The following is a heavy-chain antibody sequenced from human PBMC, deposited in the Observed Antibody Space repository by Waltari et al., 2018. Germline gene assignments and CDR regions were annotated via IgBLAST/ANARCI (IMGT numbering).Heavy chain of an antibody. CDR1: GYTFTGYY. V-gene: IGHV1-2*06. J-gene: IGHJ3*02. D-gene: IGHD1-26*01. CDR2: INPNSGGI. Sequence: QVQLVQSGAEVKKPGASVKVSCQASGYTFTGYYMHWVRQAPGQGLEWMVRINPNSGGIKYAQKFQGRVTMTRDTSISTAYMELSRLRSDDTAVYYCARSIVGASDAFDIWGQGTMVIVSS. CDR3: ARSIVGASDAFDI.